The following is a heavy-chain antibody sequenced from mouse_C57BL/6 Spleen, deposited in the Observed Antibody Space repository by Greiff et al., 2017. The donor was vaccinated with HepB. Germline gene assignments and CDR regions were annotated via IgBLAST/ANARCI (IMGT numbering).Heavy chain of an antibody. CDR3: VRIPMDY. CDR1: GFSFNTYA. CDR2: IRSKSNNYAT. V-gene: IGHV10-1*01. J-gene: IGHJ4*01. Sequence: EVMLVEPGGGLVQPKGSLKLSCAASGFSFNTYAMNWVRQAPGKGLEWVARIRSKSNNYATYYADSVKDRFTISRDDSESMLYLQMNNLKTEDTAMYYCVRIPMDYWGQGTSVTVSS.